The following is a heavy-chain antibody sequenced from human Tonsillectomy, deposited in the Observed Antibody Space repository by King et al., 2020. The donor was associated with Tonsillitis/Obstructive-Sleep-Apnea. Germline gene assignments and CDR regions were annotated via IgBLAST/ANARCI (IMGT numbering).Heavy chain of an antibody. V-gene: IGHV3-74*01. CDR1: GFTFSSYW. CDR2: INSDGSST. Sequence: VQLVESGGGLVQPGGSLRLSCAASGFTFSSYWMHWVRQAPGKGLVWVSRINSDGSSTSYADSVKGRFTISRDNAKTTLYLQMNSLRAEDTAVYYCARDLKYYDILTGYYEGAFDIWGQGTMVTVSS. CDR3: ARDLKYYDILTGYYEGAFDI. J-gene: IGHJ3*02. D-gene: IGHD3-9*01.